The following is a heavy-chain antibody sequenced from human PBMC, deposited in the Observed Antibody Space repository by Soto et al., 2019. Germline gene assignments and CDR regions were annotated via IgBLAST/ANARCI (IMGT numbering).Heavy chain of an antibody. V-gene: IGHV4-30-2*01. CDR1: GGSISSGGYS. CDR2: IYHSGST. J-gene: IGHJ5*02. CDR3: ARDQLEGNWFDP. D-gene: IGHD1-1*01. Sequence: PSETLSLTCNVSGGSISSGGYSWNWIRQPPGKGLEWIGYIYHSGSTLYNPSLMSRVTISVDKSKNQFSLKLTSVTAADTTVYYCARDQLEGNWFDPWGQGTLVTVSS.